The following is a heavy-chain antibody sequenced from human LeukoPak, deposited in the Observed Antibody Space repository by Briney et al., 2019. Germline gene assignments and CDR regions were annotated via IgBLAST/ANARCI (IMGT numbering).Heavy chain of an antibody. CDR1: GGSFSGYY. CDR3: ARGPVTITMPRGDAFDI. D-gene: IGHD3-10*01. Sequence: PSETLSLTCAVYGGSFSGYYWSWIRQPPGKGLEWIGEINHSGSTNYNPSLKSRVTISVDTSKNQFSLKLSSVTAADTAVYYCARGPVTITMPRGDAFDIWGQGTMVTVSS. V-gene: IGHV4-34*01. CDR2: INHSGST. J-gene: IGHJ3*02.